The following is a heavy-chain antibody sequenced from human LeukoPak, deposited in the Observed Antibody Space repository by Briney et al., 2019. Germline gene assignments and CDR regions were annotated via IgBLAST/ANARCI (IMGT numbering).Heavy chain of an antibody. V-gene: IGHV1-3*01. CDR1: GYDFTSYA. J-gene: IGHJ3*02. D-gene: IGHD3-22*01. CDR2: INAGNGNT. CDR3: AKDEKGYYHDTSGYPDAFDI. Sequence: PEASVKVSCKASGYDFTSYAMHWVRQAPGQRLEWMGWINAGNGNTKYSQKFQDRVTVTRDTSTSTAYMELSSLRSEDTAVYYCAKDEKGYYHDTSGYPDAFDIWGQGTMVTVSS.